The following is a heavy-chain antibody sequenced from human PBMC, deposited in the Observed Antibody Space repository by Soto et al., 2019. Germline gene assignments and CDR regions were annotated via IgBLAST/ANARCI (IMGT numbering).Heavy chain of an antibody. CDR1: GFTFSSYA. Sequence: GGSLRLSCAASGFTFSSYAMHWVRQAPGKGLEWVAVISYDGSNKYYADSVKGRFTISRDNSKNTLYLQMNSLRAEDTAVYYCARDPIPLRYFDWVSILDYWGQGTLVTVSS. CDR2: ISYDGSNK. CDR3: ARDPIPLRYFDWVSILDY. D-gene: IGHD3-9*01. V-gene: IGHV3-30-3*01. J-gene: IGHJ4*02.